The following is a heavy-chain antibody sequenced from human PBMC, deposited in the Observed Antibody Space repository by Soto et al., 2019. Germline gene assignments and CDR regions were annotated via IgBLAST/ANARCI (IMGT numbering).Heavy chain of an antibody. D-gene: IGHD3-9*01. V-gene: IGHV4-30-4*01. CDR1: GASISSGY. Sequence: QVQLQESGPGLVKPSQTLSLTCTVSGASISSGYWSWIRQSPGKGLEWIGYIYYDGRTYYNPSLRSRITISVDTSKNQFSLILNSVTAADTAVYHCARSDVDDSPSYFWFYFDYWGPGSQVTVSS. CDR2: IYYDGRT. J-gene: IGHJ4*02. CDR3: ARSDVDDSPSYFWFYFDY.